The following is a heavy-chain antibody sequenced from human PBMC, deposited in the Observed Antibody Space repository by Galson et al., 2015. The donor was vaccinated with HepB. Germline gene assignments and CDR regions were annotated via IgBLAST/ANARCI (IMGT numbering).Heavy chain of an antibody. CDR1: GFTFSNAW. CDR3: TSTTYYYDSSGYWARNWFDP. J-gene: IGHJ5*02. Sequence: SLRLSCAASGFTFSNAWMNWVRQAPGKGLEWVGRIKSKTDGGTKDYAAPVKGRFTISRDDSKNTLYLQMNSLKTEDTAVYYCTSTTYYYDSSGYWARNWFDPWGQGTLVTVPS. D-gene: IGHD3-22*01. V-gene: IGHV3-15*07. CDR2: IKSKTDGGTK.